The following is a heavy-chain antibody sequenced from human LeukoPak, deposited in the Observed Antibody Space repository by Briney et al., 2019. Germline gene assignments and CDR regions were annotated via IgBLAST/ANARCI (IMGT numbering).Heavy chain of an antibody. CDR1: GGSISSYY. V-gene: IGHV4-59*01. CDR2: IYYSGST. Sequence: SETLSLTCTVSGGSISSYYWSWIRQPPGKGLEWIGYIYYSGSTNYNPSLKSRVTISVDTSTNQFSLKLSSVTAADTAVYYCARAKFATLDAFDIWGQGTMVTVSS. CDR3: ARAKFATLDAFDI. J-gene: IGHJ3*02. D-gene: IGHD2-15*01.